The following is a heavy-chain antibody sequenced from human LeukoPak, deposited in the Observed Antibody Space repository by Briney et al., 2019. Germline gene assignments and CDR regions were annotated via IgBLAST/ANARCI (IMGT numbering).Heavy chain of an antibody. CDR3: AKVGGP. CDR2: ISGSGGST. Sequence: GGSLRLSRATSGFPFETNAMSWVRQAPGKGLEWVSAISGSGGSTYYADSVKGRFTISRDNSKNTLYLQMNSLRAEDTAVYYCAKVGGPCGQGTLVTVSS. CDR1: GFPFETNA. J-gene: IGHJ5*02. V-gene: IGHV3-23*01. D-gene: IGHD3-3*01.